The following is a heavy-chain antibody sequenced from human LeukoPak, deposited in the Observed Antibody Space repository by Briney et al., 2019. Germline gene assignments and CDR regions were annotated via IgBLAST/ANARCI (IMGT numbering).Heavy chain of an antibody. D-gene: IGHD4-17*01. V-gene: IGHV3-15*01. CDR3: TTGGMTTVTPDTDY. CDR1: GFTFSGYA. Sequence: GGSLRLSCAASGFTFSGYAMSWVRQAPGEGLEWVGRIKSKTDGGTTDYAAPVKGRFTISRDDSKNTLYLQMNSLKTEDTAVHYCTTGGMTTVTPDTDYWGQGTLVTVSS. CDR2: IKSKTDGGTT. J-gene: IGHJ4*02.